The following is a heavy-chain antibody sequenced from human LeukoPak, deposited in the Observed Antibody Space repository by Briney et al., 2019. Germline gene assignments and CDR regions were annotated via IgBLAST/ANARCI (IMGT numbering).Heavy chain of an antibody. J-gene: IGHJ4*02. Sequence: SETLSLTCAVYGGSFXGYYWSWIRQPPGKGLXXIGEIXHXGXXXYXXXXXSRXXISXXTSKNRFSLKLSSVTAADTAVYYCARGTMTTVTSFDYWGQGTLVTVSS. CDR1: GGSFXGYY. CDR3: ARGTMTTVTSFDY. V-gene: IGHV4-34*01. CDR2: IXHXGXX. D-gene: IGHD4-17*01.